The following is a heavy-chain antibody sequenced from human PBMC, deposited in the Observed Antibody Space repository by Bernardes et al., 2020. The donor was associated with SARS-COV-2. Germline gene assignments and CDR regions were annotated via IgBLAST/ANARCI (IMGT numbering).Heavy chain of an antibody. CDR3: ARDGYYDFWSGLLTVASTYYYYMDV. CDR2: ISSSSSTI. CDR1: GFTFSSYS. Sequence: GGSLRLSCAASGFTFSSYSMNWVRQAPGKGLEWVSYISSSSSTIYYADSVKGRFTISRDNAKNSLYLQMNSLRAEDTAVYYCARDGYYDFWSGLLTVASTYYYYMDVWGKGTTVTVSS. J-gene: IGHJ6*03. V-gene: IGHV3-48*04. D-gene: IGHD3-3*01.